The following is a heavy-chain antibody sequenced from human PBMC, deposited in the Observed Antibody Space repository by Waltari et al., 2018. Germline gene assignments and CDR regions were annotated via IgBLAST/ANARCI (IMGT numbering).Heavy chain of an antibody. V-gene: IGHV1-69-2*01. CDR2: VDPEDGET. CDR3: AITTVTTGGSPGYMDV. CDR1: GSTFTDYY. D-gene: IGHD4-17*01. Sequence: EVQLVQSGAEVKKPGATVKISCKVYGSTFTDYYMHWVQQAAGKGLEWMGLVDPEDGETIYAEKFQGRVTITADTSTDTAYMELSSLRSEDTAVYYCAITTVTTGGSPGYMDVWGKGTTVTISS. J-gene: IGHJ6*03.